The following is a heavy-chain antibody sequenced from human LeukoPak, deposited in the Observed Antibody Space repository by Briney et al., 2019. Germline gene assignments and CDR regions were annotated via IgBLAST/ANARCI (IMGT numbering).Heavy chain of an antibody. D-gene: IGHD3-22*01. V-gene: IGHV3-66*01. CDR1: GFTVSSSY. CDR2: IHSGGGT. CDR3: ARNYYDSSAYYYFDY. J-gene: IGHJ4*02. Sequence: GGSLRLSCAASGFTVSSSYMNWVRQAPGKGLEWVSLIHSGGGTYYADSVKGRFTISRDNSKNTLYLQMNSLRAEDTAVYYCARNYYDSSAYYYFDYWGQGTLVTVSS.